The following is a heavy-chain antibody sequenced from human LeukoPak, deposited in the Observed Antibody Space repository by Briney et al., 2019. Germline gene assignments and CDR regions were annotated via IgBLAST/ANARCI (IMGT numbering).Heavy chain of an antibody. V-gene: IGHV3-74*01. CDR1: GSPLSIQY. Sequence: GGSQSPPCPASGSPLSIQYVHGHRQAPGKGLVWVSRIRSDGIATTYADSVKGRFTISRDNAKNTLYLQMNSLRAEDTAVYYGARAVRLQRGCYFDLWGPGSEVTVSS. J-gene: IGHJ2*01. CDR3: ARAVRLQRGCYFDL. D-gene: IGHD3-16*01. CDR2: IRSDGIAT.